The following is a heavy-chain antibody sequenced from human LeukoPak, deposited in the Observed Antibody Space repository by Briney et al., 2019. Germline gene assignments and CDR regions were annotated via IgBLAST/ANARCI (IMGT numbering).Heavy chain of an antibody. J-gene: IGHJ3*01. V-gene: IGHV2-70*11. CDR3: ARIRAMATSD. Sequence: SGPALVKPTQTLTLTCTFSGFSLSTSGMCVSWIRQPPARALEWLARIDWDDDRYYSTSLKTRLTISKDTSKNQVVLTMTNMDPVDTATHYCARIRAMATSDWGQGTMVTVSS. D-gene: IGHD5-24*01. CDR2: IDWDDDR. CDR1: GFSLSTSGMC.